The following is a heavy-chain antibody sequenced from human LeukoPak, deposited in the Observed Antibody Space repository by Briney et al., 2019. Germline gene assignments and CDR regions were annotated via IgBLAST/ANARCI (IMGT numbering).Heavy chain of an antibody. CDR2: ISYDGSNK. CDR3: AKDLTVTPPGGFDP. D-gene: IGHD4-17*01. CDR1: GFTFSRYG. J-gene: IGHJ5*02. Sequence: GGSLRLSCAASGFTFSRYGMHWVRQAPGKGLEWVAVISYDGSNKYYADSVKGRFTISRDNSKNTLYLQMNSLRAEDTAVYYCAKDLTVTPPGGFDPWGQGNLVTVSS. V-gene: IGHV3-30*18.